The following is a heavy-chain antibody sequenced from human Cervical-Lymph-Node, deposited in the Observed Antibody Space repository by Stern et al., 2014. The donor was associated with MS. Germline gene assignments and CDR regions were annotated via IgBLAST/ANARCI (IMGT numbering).Heavy chain of an antibody. CDR1: TSFSRYS. D-gene: IGHD3/OR15-3a*01. J-gene: IGHJ4*02. Sequence: EVQLVESGGNLVQPGGSLRLSCVGSTSFSRYSMSWVRQAPGKGLEWVASISADGHNTYYADSVKGRFTISRDNSRSTLSLQMSRLRADDTAFYYCASVIFGLFSSSSGVFDNWGQGTLVTVSS. CDR3: ASVIFGLFSSSSGVFDN. CDR2: ISADGHNT. V-gene: IGHV3-23*04.